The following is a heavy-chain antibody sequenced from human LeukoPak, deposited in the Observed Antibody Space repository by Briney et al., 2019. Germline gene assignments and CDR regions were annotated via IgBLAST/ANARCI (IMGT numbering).Heavy chain of an antibody. D-gene: IGHD4-23*01. V-gene: IGHV3-30*18. J-gene: IGHJ4*02. CDR3: AKDSDYGGNSGGGYFDY. CDR2: ISYDGSNK. CDR1: GFTFSSYG. Sequence: GRSLRLSCAASGFTFSSYGMHWVRQAPGKGLEWVAVISYDGSNKYYADSVKGRFTISRDNSKNTLYLQMNSLRAEDTAVYYCAKDSDYGGNSGGGYFDYWGQGTLVTVSS.